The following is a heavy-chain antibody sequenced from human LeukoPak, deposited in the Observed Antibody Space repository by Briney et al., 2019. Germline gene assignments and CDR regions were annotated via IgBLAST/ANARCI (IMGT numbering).Heavy chain of an antibody. CDR1: GVSISSGDYY. CDR2: IYYSGST. CDR3: ARIGHEDYYFDY. J-gene: IGHJ4*02. Sequence: PSETLSLTCTVSGVSISSGDYYWSWIRQPPGKGLEWIGYIYYSGSTNYNPSLKSRVTISVDTSKNQFSLKLSSVTAADTAVYYCARIGHEDYYFDYWGQGTLVTVSS. V-gene: IGHV4-61*08.